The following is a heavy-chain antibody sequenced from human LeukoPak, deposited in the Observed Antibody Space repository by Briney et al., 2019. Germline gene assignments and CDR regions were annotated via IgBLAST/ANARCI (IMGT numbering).Heavy chain of an antibody. D-gene: IGHD3-10*01. CDR2: INPYTGGT. Sequence: ASVKVSCKASGYTFTDYYMQWVRQAPGQGLEWMGWINPYTGGTNYAQKFQGRVTMTRDTSISTAYMDLSRLKSDDTAICYCAITYYYGSGTNGAFDIWGQGTMVTVSS. CDR1: GYTFTDYY. CDR3: AITYYYGSGTNGAFDI. V-gene: IGHV1-2*02. J-gene: IGHJ3*02.